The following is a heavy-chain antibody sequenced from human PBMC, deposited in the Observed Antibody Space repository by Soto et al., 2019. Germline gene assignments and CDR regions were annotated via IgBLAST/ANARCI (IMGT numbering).Heavy chain of an antibody. Sequence: SETLSLTCAVSGGSISSSNWWSWVRQPPGKGLEWIGEIYHSGSTNYNPSLKSRVTISVDKSKNQFSLKLSSVTAADTAVYYCARDSSSSYRSSTSCYTGGFFWSLSGNDAFDIWGQGTMVTVSS. CDR1: GGSISSSNW. J-gene: IGHJ3*02. CDR2: IYHSGST. V-gene: IGHV4-4*02. D-gene: IGHD2-2*02. CDR3: ARDSSSSYRSSTSCYTGGFFWSLSGNDAFDI.